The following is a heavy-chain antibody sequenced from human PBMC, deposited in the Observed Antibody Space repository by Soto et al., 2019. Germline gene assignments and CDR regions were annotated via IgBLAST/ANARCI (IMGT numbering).Heavy chain of an antibody. CDR1: GASVNSGSYF. CDR2: SHYSGSA. J-gene: IGHJ4*02. CDR3: ARVDTAMVNYFDY. Sequence: QVQLQESGPGLVKPSQTLSLTCTVSGASVNSGSYFWTWIRQDPGKGLEWIGYSHYSGSAFYNPSLKSRVSISVDTSKNQFSLKLSSVTAADTAGYYCARVDTAMVNYFDYWGQGALVIVSS. V-gene: IGHV4-31*03. D-gene: IGHD5-18*01.